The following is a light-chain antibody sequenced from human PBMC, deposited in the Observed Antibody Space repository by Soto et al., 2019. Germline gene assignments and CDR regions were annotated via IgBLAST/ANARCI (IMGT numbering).Light chain of an antibody. CDR2: DSS. CDR3: QHYNSFPYT. CDR1: QSISSW. V-gene: IGKV1-5*01. J-gene: IGKJ2*01. Sequence: DIQMTQSPSTLSASVGDRVTITCRASQSISSWLAWYQQIPGKAPKLLIYDSSSLGSGVPSRFSGSASGTEFTLTISSLQPDDFGTYYCQHYNSFPYTFGQGTKLEI.